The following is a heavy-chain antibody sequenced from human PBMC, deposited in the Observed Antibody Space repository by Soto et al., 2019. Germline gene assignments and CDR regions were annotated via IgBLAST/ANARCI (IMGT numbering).Heavy chain of an antibody. Sequence: SQTLSVTCAHSGVSISSYYWNWIRQPPGKGLEWIGYIYYSGSTNYNPSLKSRVTISVDTSKNQFSLKLSSVTAADTAVYYCARLYGFSGFDYWGQGTLVTVSS. D-gene: IGHD6-25*01. CDR2: IYYSGST. CDR3: ARLYGFSGFDY. CDR1: GVSISSYY. V-gene: IGHV4-59*08. J-gene: IGHJ4*02.